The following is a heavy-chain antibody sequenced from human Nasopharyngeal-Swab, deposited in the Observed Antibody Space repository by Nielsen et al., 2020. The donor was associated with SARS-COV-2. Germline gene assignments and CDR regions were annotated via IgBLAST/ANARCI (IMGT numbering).Heavy chain of an antibody. D-gene: IGHD1-26*01. CDR1: GGSISSYY. J-gene: IGHJ6*02. Sequence: SETLSLTCTVPGGSISSYYWSWIRQPPGKGLEWIGYIYYSGSTNYNPSLKSRVTISVDTSKNQFSLKLSSVTAADTAVYYCARAGRVGDAFTGLDVWGQGTTVTVSS. CDR3: ARAGRVGDAFTGLDV. CDR2: IYYSGST. V-gene: IGHV4-59*08.